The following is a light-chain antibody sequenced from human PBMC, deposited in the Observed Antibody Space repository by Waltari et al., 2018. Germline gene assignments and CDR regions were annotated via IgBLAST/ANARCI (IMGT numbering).Light chain of an antibody. CDR1: QSVKNN. J-gene: IGKJ4*01. CDR2: KSS. CDR3: QEYDSLPAT. Sequence: DIQMTQSPSTLSAYVGDRVIITCRASQSVKNNLAWYQQKPGKAPKVLVHKSSRLESGVPSRFSGSGYGTEFTLTISSLQPDDFATYYCQEYDSLPATFGGGTKVEIK. V-gene: IGKV1-5*03.